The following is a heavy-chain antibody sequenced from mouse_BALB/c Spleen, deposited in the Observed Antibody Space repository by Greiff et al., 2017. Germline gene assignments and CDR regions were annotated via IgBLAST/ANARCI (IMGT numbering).Heavy chain of an antibody. CDR2: ISDGGSYT. Sequence: EVQGVESGGGLVKPGGSLKLSCAASGFTFSDYYMYWVRQTPEKRLEWVATISDGGSYTYYPDSVKGRFTISRDNAKNNLYLQMSSLKSEDTAMYYCARDGYSLFAYWGQGTLVTVSA. CDR3: ARDGYSLFAY. V-gene: IGHV5-4*02. D-gene: IGHD2-3*01. CDR1: GFTFSDYY. J-gene: IGHJ3*01.